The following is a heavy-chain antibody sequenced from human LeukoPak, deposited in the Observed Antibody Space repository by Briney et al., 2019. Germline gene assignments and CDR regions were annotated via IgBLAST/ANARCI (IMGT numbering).Heavy chain of an antibody. CDR3: ARVEGVPGDY. D-gene: IGHD2-2*01. V-gene: IGHV4-59*08. CDR2: IYYSGST. CDR1: GGSISSYY. J-gene: IGHJ4*02. Sequence: SETLSLTCTVSGGSISSYYWSWIRQPPGKGLEWIGYIYYSGSTNYNPSLKSRVTISVDTSKNQFSLKLSSVTAADTAVYYCARVEGVPGDYWGQGTLVTVSS.